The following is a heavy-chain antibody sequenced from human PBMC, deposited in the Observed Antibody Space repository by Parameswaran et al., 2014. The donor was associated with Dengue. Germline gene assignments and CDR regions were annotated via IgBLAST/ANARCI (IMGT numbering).Heavy chain of an antibody. V-gene: IGHV3-48*01. D-gene: IGHD6-6*01. Sequence: WIRQPPGRGVEWVSYISSSSSTIYYADSVKGRFTISRDNAKNSLYLQMNSLRAEDTAVYYCARDEIAARPLYYYYYYGMDVWGQGTTVTVSS. J-gene: IGHJ6*02. CDR3: ARDEIAARPLYYYYYYGMDV. CDR2: ISSSSSTI.